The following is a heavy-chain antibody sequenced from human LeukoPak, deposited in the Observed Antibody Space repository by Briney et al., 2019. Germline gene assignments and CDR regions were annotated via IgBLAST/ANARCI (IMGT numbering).Heavy chain of an antibody. Sequence: GGSLRLSCAAPGFTFSSYAMSWVRQAPGKGLEWVSAISGSGGSTYYADSVKGRFTISRDNSKNTLYLQMNSLRAEDTAVYYCAKDYGGSPENFDYWGQGTLVTVSS. D-gene: IGHD4-23*01. CDR2: ISGSGGST. CDR1: GFTFSSYA. V-gene: IGHV3-23*01. CDR3: AKDYGGSPENFDY. J-gene: IGHJ4*02.